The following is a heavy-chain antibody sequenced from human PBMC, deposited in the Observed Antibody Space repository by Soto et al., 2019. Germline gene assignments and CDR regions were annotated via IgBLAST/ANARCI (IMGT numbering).Heavy chain of an antibody. V-gene: IGHV3-30-3*01. Sequence: GGSLRLSCAASGFTFSSYAMHWVRQAPGKXLEWVAVISYDGSNKYYADSVKGRFTISRDNSKNTLYLQMNSLRAEDTAVYYCARDSTYYYDSSGYYQHHYFDYWGQGTLVTVSS. CDR1: GFTFSSYA. J-gene: IGHJ4*02. D-gene: IGHD3-22*01. CDR2: ISYDGSNK. CDR3: ARDSTYYYDSSGYYQHHYFDY.